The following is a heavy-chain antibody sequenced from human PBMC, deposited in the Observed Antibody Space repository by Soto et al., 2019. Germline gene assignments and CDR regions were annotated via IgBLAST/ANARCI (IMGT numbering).Heavy chain of an antibody. Sequence: QITLNESGPTVVKPAETLTLTCTFSGFSLTTSGVGVGWIRQSPGKAPEWLALIYWDDDKRYSASLKSRLTTPKDTSKNQVVLTMASVDTADTATYYCAHRILRTVFGLVTTTAIYFDFWGQGTPVVVSS. CDR3: AHRILRTVFGLVTTTAIYFDF. CDR2: IYWDDDK. V-gene: IGHV2-5*02. D-gene: IGHD3-3*01. CDR1: GFSLTTSGVG. J-gene: IGHJ4*02.